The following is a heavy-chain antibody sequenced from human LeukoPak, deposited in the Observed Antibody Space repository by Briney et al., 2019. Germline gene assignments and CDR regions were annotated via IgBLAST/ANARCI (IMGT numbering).Heavy chain of an antibody. CDR2: ISSSGSTI. V-gene: IGHV3-11*04. Sequence: GGSLRLSCAASGFTFSDYYMSWIRQAPGKGLEWVSYISSSGSTIYYADSVKGRFTISRDNAKNSLYLQMNSLRAEDTAVYYCARSSVDTAMANFDYWGQGTLVTVSS. J-gene: IGHJ4*02. CDR1: GFTFSDYY. CDR3: ARSSVDTAMANFDY. D-gene: IGHD5-18*01.